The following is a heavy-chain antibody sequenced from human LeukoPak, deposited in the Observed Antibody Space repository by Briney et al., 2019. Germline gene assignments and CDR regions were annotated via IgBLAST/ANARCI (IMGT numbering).Heavy chain of an antibody. CDR3: ARGRSRRCWFDP. V-gene: IGHV4-34*01. CDR1: GGSFSGYY. Sequence: SETLSLTCAVYGGSFSGYYWSWIRQPPGKGLEWIGEINHSGSTNYNPSLKSRVTIPVDTSKNQFSLKLSSVTAADTAVYYCARGRSRRCWFDPWGQGTLVTVSS. J-gene: IGHJ5*02. CDR2: INHSGST. D-gene: IGHD6-13*01.